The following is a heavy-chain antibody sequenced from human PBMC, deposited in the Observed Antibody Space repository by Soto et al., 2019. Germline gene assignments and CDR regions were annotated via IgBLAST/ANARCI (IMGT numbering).Heavy chain of an antibody. CDR1: GFTFISYC. J-gene: IGHJ5*02. D-gene: IGHD6-19*01. V-gene: IGHV3-7*01. CDR2: IKQDGSEK. CDR3: ARSGWYWFDP. Sequence: LSGAASGFTFISYCMSLVRQAPGKGLEWVANIKQDGSEKYYVDSVKGRFTISRDNAKNSLYLQMNSLRAEDTAVYYCARSGWYWFDPWGQGTLVTVSS.